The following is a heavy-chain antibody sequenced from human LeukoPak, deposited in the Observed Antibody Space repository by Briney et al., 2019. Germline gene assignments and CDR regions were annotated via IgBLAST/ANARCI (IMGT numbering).Heavy chain of an antibody. CDR3: ARTSTVTLDY. Sequence: SETLSLTCTVSGGSISSGGYYWSWIRQPPGKGLEWIGYIYHSGSTYYNPSLKSRVTISVDRSKNQFSLKLSSVTAADTAVYYCARTSTVTLDYWGQGTLVTVSS. V-gene: IGHV4-30-2*01. D-gene: IGHD4-11*01. CDR1: GGSISSGGYY. J-gene: IGHJ4*02. CDR2: IYHSGST.